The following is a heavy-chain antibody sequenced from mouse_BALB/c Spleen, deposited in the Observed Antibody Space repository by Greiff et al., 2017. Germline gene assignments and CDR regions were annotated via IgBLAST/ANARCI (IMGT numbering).Heavy chain of an antibody. CDR2: ISSCGSYT. Sequence: EVQVVESGGDLVKPGGSLKLSCAASGFTFSSYGMSWVRQTPDKRLEWVATISSCGSYTYYPDSVKGRFTISRDNAKNTLYLQMSSLKSEDTAMYYCASYYYMYDLYAMDYWGQGTSVTVSS. CDR1: GFTFSSYG. CDR3: ASYYYMYDLYAMDY. J-gene: IGHJ4*01. V-gene: IGHV5-6*01. D-gene: IGHD2-14*01.